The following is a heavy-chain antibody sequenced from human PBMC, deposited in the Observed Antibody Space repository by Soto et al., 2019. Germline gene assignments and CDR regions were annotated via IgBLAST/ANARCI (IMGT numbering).Heavy chain of an antibody. CDR2: ISGSGGST. D-gene: IGHD6-13*01. CDR3: AKKWGSSWSPFDY. Sequence: SLRLSCAASGFTFSSYAMSWVRQAPGKGLEWVSAISGSGGSTYYADSVKGRFTISRDNSKNTLYLQMNSLRAEDTAVYYCAKKWGSSWSPFDYWGQGTLVTVSS. V-gene: IGHV3-23*01. J-gene: IGHJ4*02. CDR1: GFTFSSYA.